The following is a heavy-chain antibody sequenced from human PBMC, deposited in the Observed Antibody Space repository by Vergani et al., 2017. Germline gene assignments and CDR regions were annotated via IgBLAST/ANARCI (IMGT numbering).Heavy chain of an antibody. CDR1: GGTFSSYA. V-gene: IGHV1-69*01. Sequence: QVQLVQSGAEVKKPGSSVKVSCKASGGTFSSYAISWVRQAPGQGLEWMGGIIPIFGTANYAQKFQGRVTITADESTSTAYMELSSLRSEDTAVYYCAKYSSSTGTYYYYYGMDVWGQGTTVTVSS. J-gene: IGHJ6*02. CDR3: AKYSSSTGTYYYYYGMDV. D-gene: IGHD6-6*01. CDR2: IIPIFGTA.